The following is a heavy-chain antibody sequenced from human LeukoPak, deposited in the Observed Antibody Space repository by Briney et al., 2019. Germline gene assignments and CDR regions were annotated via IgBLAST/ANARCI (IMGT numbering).Heavy chain of an antibody. CDR2: IIPVVGIP. CDR1: GGTFSSSA. CDR3: ARDSGHYDTRENYFDP. Sequence: GASVKVSCKASGGTFSSSAFRWVRQAPGQGLEYMGRIIPVVGIPTYAQNFQGRVLITADKSTSTAYMELSSLRFEDTALYYCARDSGHYDTRENYFDPWGQGTRVTVSS. J-gene: IGHJ5*02. V-gene: IGHV1-69*04. D-gene: IGHD3-22*01.